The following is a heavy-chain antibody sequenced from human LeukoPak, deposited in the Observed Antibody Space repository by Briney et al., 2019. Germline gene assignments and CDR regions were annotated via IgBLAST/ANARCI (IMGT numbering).Heavy chain of an antibody. CDR1: GFTFSSYW. CDR2: IKQDGSEK. J-gene: IGHJ3*02. CDR3: ARDPYDFWSGYRAFDI. V-gene: IGHV3-7*01. Sequence: GGSLRLSCAASGFTFSSYWMSWVRQAPGKGLEWVANIKQDGSEKYYVDSVKGRFTISRDNAKNSLYLQMNSLRAEDTAVYYCARDPYDFWSGYRAFDIWGQGTMVTVSS. D-gene: IGHD3-3*01.